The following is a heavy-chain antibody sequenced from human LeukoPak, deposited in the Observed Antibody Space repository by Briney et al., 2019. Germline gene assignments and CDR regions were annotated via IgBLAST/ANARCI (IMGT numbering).Heavy chain of an antibody. D-gene: IGHD3-22*01. CDR1: VFTFGSHS. J-gene: IGHJ4*02. Sequence: SGGSLRLSCAASVFTFGSHSMNWVRHAPWKGLEWVSYISSSSSTIYYADSVKGRFTISRDNAKNSLYLQMNSLRAEDTAVYYCARGAYYYEDWGQGTLVTVSS. CDR2: ISSSSSTI. CDR3: ARGAYYYED. V-gene: IGHV3-48*01.